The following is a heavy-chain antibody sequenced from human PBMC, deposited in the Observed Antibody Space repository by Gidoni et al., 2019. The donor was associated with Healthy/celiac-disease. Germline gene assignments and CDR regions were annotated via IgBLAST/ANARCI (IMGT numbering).Heavy chain of an antibody. J-gene: IGHJ6*02. CDR2: ISYDGSNK. D-gene: IGHD3-3*01. V-gene: IGHV3-30*18. Sequence: QVQLVESGGGVVQPGRSLRLSCEASGFTFSSYGMHWVRQAPGKGLEWGAGISYDGSNKYYADSVKGRFTISRDNSKNTLYLQMNSLRAEDTAVYYCAKGDLEWLLFDTYYYYGMDVWGQGTTVTVSS. CDR3: AKGDLEWLLFDTYYYYGMDV. CDR1: GFTFSSYG.